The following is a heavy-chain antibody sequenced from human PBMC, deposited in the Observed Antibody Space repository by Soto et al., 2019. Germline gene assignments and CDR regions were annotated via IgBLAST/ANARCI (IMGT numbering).Heavy chain of an antibody. V-gene: IGHV4-31*03. D-gene: IGHD3-3*01. Sequence: SETLSLTCSVSGDSVDNSGFYWTWIRQRPGKGLEWLGNIYHTEATFYNPSLKSRLTISLDTSKNQFSLKVNSVTAADTAVYYCARDGGYRDCWTASHFYYRLDVWGQGTMVTVSS. CDR3: ARDGGYRDCWTASHFYYRLDV. CDR2: IYHTEAT. CDR1: GDSVDNSGFY. J-gene: IGHJ6*02.